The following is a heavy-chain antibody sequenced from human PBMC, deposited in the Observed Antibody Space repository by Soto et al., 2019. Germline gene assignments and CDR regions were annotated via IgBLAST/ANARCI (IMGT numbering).Heavy chain of an antibody. CDR1: GFTVSSNY. J-gene: IGHJ6*02. CDR3: ARSSGWDYYYYGMDV. CDR2: IYSGGST. D-gene: IGHD6-19*01. Sequence: EVQLVETGGGLIQPGGSLRLSCAASGFTVSSNYMSWVRQAPGKGLEWVSVIYSGGSTYYADSVKGRFTISRDNSKNTLYLQMNSLRAEDTAVYCCARSSGWDYYYYGMDVWGQGTTVTVSS. V-gene: IGHV3-53*02.